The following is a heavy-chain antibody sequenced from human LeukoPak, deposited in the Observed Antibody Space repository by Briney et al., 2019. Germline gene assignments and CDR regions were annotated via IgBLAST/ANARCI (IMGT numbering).Heavy chain of an antibody. J-gene: IGHJ4*02. CDR1: GGSISRGSYH. D-gene: IGHD2-21*01. Sequence: NPSQTLSLTCTVSGGSISRGSYHWNWIRQPAGKGLEWIGRFYTSGTPNYNPSLKSRVTILVDTSRNQFSLKLSSVTAADTALYYCARGGIPDYWGQGILVTVSS. V-gene: IGHV4-61*02. CDR2: FYTSGTP. CDR3: ARGGIPDY.